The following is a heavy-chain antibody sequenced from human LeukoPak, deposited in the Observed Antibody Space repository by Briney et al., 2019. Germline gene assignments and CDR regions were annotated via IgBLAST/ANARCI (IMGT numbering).Heavy chain of an antibody. V-gene: IGHV1-8*01. CDR1: GXTFXTYD. D-gene: IGHD6-19*01. CDR2: MNNKSGNP. J-gene: IGHJ5*02. CDR3: ARGRGSGHKENWFDP. Sequence: ASVKVSXKSXGXTFXTYDIYWGRQRPGQGLEGRGWMNNKSGNPGYTQNFQGRVNMTRNTSISTAYMELSSLRSADTAVSYCARGRGSGHKENWFDPWGQGTLVTVSS.